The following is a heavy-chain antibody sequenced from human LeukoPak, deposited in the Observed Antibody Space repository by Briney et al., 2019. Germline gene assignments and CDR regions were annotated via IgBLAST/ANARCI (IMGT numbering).Heavy chain of an antibody. CDR3: ATDPTYDNSGFPFDY. CDR2: IYYGGNT. V-gene: IGHV4-39*01. D-gene: IGHD3-22*01. CDR1: GGSISNSSFY. Sequence: PPETLSLTCSVSGGSISNSSFYWGWVRQPPGKGLEWIGSIYYGGNTYYKPSLKSRVTISVDTSKNQFSLKLNSVTAADTAVYYCATDPTYDNSGFPFDYWGQGTLVTVSS. J-gene: IGHJ4*02.